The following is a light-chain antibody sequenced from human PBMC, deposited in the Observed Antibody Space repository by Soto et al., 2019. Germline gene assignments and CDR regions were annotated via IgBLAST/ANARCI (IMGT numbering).Light chain of an antibody. Sequence: EIVLTQSPGTLSLSPGDRATLSCRASQSITSNYLAWYQQKPGQAPSLLIFRASSRAPGIPDRFSGSGSGTDFTLTISRLEPEDFAVFYCQQYGSSITFGQGTRLEIK. CDR3: QQYGSSIT. J-gene: IGKJ5*01. CDR1: QSITSNY. CDR2: RAS. V-gene: IGKV3-20*01.